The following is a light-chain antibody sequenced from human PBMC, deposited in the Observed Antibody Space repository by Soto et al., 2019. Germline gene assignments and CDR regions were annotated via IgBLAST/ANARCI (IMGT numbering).Light chain of an antibody. J-gene: IGLJ3*02. Sequence: QAVVTQEPSLTVSPGGTVTLTCASSTGAVTGGYFPNWFQQKPGQAPRALIYSTNKKHSWTPARFSGSLLGGKAALTLSGVQPEDEADFYCLLYHSGVWVFGGGTKVTVL. V-gene: IGLV7-43*01. CDR3: LLYHSGVWV. CDR2: STN. CDR1: TGAVTGGYF.